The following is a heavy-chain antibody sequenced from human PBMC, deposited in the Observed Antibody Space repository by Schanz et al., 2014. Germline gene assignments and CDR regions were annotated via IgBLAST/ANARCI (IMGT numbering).Heavy chain of an antibody. CDR2: TRPDGSNK. D-gene: IGHD6-13*01. J-gene: IGHJ4*02. Sequence: LVESGGGVVQPGRSLRLSCAASGFTFSSYGMHWVRQAPGKGLEWVAFTRPDGSNKYYADSVKGRFTISRDNSKNTLYLQMNSLRAEDTAVYYCAKDKRGRSSWFFDYWGQGTLVTVSS. V-gene: IGHV3-30*02. CDR1: GFTFSSYG. CDR3: AKDKRGRSSWFFDY.